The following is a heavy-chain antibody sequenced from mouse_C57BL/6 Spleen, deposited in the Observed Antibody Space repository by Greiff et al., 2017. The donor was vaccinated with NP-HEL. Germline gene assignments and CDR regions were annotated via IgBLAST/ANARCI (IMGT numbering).Heavy chain of an antibody. Sequence: EVQLQESGPELVKPGASVKMSCKASGYTFTDYNMHWVKQSNGKSLEWIGYINPNNGGTSYNQKFKGKATLTVNKSSSTAYMELRSLTSEDSAVYYCAPITTVVNYWGQGTTLTVSS. J-gene: IGHJ2*01. V-gene: IGHV1-22*01. CDR2: INPNNGGT. CDR3: APITTVVNY. D-gene: IGHD1-1*01. CDR1: GYTFTDYN.